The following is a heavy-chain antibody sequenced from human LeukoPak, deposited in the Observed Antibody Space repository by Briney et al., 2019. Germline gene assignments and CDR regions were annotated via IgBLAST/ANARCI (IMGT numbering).Heavy chain of an antibody. Sequence: PSQTLSLTCTVSGGSISSGSSYWSSIRQPAGKGLGLIGRIYTSGSTNYNPSLKSRVTISVDTSNNQFSLKLSSVTAADTAVYYCAVYCSSTSCKDAFDIWGQGTMVTVSS. CDR2: IYTSGST. D-gene: IGHD2-2*01. V-gene: IGHV4-61*02. J-gene: IGHJ3*02. CDR3: AVYCSSTSCKDAFDI. CDR1: GGSISSGSSY.